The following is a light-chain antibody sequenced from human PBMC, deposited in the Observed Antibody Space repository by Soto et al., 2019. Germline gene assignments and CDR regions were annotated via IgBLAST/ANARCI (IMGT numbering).Light chain of an antibody. CDR3: QQRARWPST. Sequence: VLTQSPAILSLSPGQTATLSCRASESVDRYVAWYQQKVGQAPRLLIYDAFTRATGVAARFSGSGSATDFTLTISSLEPDDFAVYYCQQRARWPSTLGPGAKVDIK. CDR1: ESVDRY. J-gene: IGKJ3*01. CDR2: DAF. V-gene: IGKV3-11*01.